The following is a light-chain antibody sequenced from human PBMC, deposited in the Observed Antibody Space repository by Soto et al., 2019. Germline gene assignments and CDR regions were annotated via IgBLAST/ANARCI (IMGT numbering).Light chain of an antibody. CDR1: QTISSW. Sequence: DIQMTQSPSALSGSVGDRVTITCRASQTISSWLAWYQQKPGKAPKLLIYRASTLKSGVPSRFSGSGSGTEFTLTISSLQPDDFATYYCQQYNTYSTFGQGTRLE. V-gene: IGKV1-5*03. CDR3: QQYNTYST. CDR2: RAS. J-gene: IGKJ5*01.